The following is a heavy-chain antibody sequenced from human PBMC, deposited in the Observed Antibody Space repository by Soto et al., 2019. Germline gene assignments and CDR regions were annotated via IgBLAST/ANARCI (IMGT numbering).Heavy chain of an antibody. CDR1: GGTFSNYA. J-gene: IGHJ4*02. V-gene: IGHV1-69*06. Sequence: SVKVSCKASGGTFSNYAINWVRQAPGQGLEWMGGIIPLFGTPNYAQKFQGRVTFTAHKSTSAAYMELRSLRSDDTAVYYCARGWETVGTTTPFAYWGQGTLVTVSS. D-gene: IGHD1-26*01. CDR2: IIPLFGTP. CDR3: ARGWETVGTTTPFAY.